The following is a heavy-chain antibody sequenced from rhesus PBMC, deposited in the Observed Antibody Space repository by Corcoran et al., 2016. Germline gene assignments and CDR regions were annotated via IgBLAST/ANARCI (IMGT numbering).Heavy chain of an antibody. D-gene: IGHD3-28*01. J-gene: IGHJ4*01. CDR2: INSGGGST. V-gene: IGHV3S5*01. CDR3: ARVYDSVYYPGRYFAS. Sequence: EVQLVETGGGLVQPGGSLKLSCAASGFTFSNYGMSWVRQAPGKGLEWVSAINSGGGSTFYADSVKGRFTISRDNSKNTLSLHMNSLRVEDTAVYYCARVYDSVYYPGRYFASWGQGVLVTVSS. CDR1: GFTFSNYG.